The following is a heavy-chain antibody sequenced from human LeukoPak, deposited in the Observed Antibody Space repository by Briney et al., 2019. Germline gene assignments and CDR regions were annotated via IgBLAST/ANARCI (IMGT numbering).Heavy chain of an antibody. CDR2: ISSSGSTI. J-gene: IGHJ6*03. D-gene: IGHD6-6*01. CDR3: ARGRSSSYYYYMDV. V-gene: IGHV3-11*01. CDR1: GFTFSDYY. Sequence: PGGSLRLSCAASGFTFSDYYMSWIRQAPGKGLEWVSYISSSGSTIYYEDSVKGRFTISRDNAKNSLYLQMNSLRAEDTAVYYCARGRSSSYYYYMDVWGKGTTVTVSS.